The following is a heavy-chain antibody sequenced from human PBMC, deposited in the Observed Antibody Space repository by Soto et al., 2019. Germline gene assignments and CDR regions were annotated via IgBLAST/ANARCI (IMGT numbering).Heavy chain of an antibody. D-gene: IGHD3-22*01. J-gene: IGHJ5*02. CDR3: TRDLYYFDSSAYYGHNWFDP. CDR2: ITTNKGKT. Sequence: ASVKVSCNTSGYTFTSYGISLVRQAPGQGLEWMGWITTNKGKTTYAQKFQGRVTMTTDKSTSTAYMELTSLRSEDTAVYYCTRDLYYFDSSAYYGHNWFDPWGQGTRVTVSS. CDR1: GYTFTSYG. V-gene: IGHV1-18*01.